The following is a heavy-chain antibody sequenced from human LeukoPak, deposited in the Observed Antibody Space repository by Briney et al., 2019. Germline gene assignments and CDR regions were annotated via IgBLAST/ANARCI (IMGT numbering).Heavy chain of an antibody. J-gene: IGHJ1*01. V-gene: IGHV3-21*01. CDR1: GFTFSSYS. D-gene: IGHD4-17*01. CDR2: ISSSSSYI. Sequence: PGGPLRLSCAASGFTFSSYSMTWVRQAPGKGLEWVSSISSSSSYIYYADSVKGRFTISRDNAKNSLYLQMNSLRAEDTAVYYCARDFTVTTPGYFQHWGQGTLVTVSS. CDR3: ARDFTVTTPGYFQH.